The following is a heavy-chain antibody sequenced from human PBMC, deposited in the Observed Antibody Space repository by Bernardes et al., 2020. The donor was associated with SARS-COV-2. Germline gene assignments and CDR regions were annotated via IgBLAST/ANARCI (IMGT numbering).Heavy chain of an antibody. Sequence: GGSLRLSCAASGFTFSSYAMSWVRQAPGKGLEWVSAISGSGGSTYYADSVKGRFTISRDNSKNTLYLQMNSLRAEDTAVYYCARDLVIWFGESDAFDIWGQGTMVTVSS. V-gene: IGHV3-23*01. CDR1: GFTFSSYA. J-gene: IGHJ3*02. D-gene: IGHD3-10*01. CDR2: ISGSGGST. CDR3: ARDLVIWFGESDAFDI.